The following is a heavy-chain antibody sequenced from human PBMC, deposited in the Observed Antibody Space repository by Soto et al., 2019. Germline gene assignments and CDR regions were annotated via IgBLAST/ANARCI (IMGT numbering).Heavy chain of an antibody. CDR2: IYYSGST. J-gene: IGHJ3*02. D-gene: IGHD3-9*01. Sequence: PSETLSLTCTVSGGSISSYYWSWIRQPPGKGLEWIGYIYYSGSTNYNPSLKSRVTISVDTSKNQFSLKLSSVTAADTAVYYCARPLILTVYYIHDVFDIWGQGKMVTVS. V-gene: IGHV4-59*01. CDR3: ARPLILTVYYIHDVFDI. CDR1: GGSISSYY.